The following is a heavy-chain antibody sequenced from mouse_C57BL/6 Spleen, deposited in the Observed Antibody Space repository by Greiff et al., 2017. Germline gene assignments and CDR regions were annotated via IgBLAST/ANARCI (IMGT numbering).Heavy chain of an antibody. CDR2: IYPSDSET. V-gene: IGHV1-61*01. J-gene: IGHJ1*03. CDR3: ARRGSSYVWYFDV. Sequence: QVQLQQPGAELVRPGSSVKLSCKASGYTFTSYWMDWVKQRPGQGLEWIGNIYPSDSETHYNQKFKDKATLTVDKSSSTAYMQRTRLTSEDSAVYYCARRGSSYVWYFDVWGTGTTVTVSS. CDR1: GYTFTSYW. D-gene: IGHD1-1*01.